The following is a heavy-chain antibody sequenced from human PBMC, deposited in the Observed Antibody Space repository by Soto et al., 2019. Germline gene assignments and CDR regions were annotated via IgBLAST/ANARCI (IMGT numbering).Heavy chain of an antibody. Sequence: GGSLRLSCAASGFTFSDYYMSWIRQAPGKGLEWVSYISSSSSGSTIYYPDSVQGRFTISRDNSYNILYLQMNSLRAEDTALYFCAKGRYIYGLDPWGQGTLVTVSS. CDR1: GFTFSDYY. CDR2: ISSSSSGSTI. J-gene: IGHJ5*02. CDR3: AKGRYIYGLDP. V-gene: IGHV3-11*01. D-gene: IGHD5-18*01.